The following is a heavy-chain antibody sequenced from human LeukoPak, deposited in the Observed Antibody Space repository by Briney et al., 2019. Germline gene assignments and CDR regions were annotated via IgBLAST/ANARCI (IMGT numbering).Heavy chain of an antibody. D-gene: IGHD3-9*01. CDR2: ISSSSSYI. J-gene: IGHJ6*02. CDR1: GFTFSSYS. Sequence: GGSLRLSCAASGFTFSSYSMNWVRQAPGKGLEWVSSISSSSSYIYYADSVKGRFTISRDNSKNTLYLQVNSLRAEDTAVYYCAKAAYDILTGYHYYGMDVWGQGTMVTVSS. V-gene: IGHV3-21*01. CDR3: AKAAYDILTGYHYYGMDV.